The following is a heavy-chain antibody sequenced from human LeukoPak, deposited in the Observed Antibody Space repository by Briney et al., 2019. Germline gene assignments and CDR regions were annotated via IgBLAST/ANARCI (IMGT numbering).Heavy chain of an antibody. V-gene: IGHV3-74*01. J-gene: IGHJ4*02. D-gene: IGHD3-22*01. Sequence: PGGSLRLSCAASGFTFSSYWMHWVRQAPGKGLVWVSRINSDGSSTNYADSVKGRFTISRDNAKNTLYLQMNSLRAKDTAVYYCAKYQGGYRDNYWGQGTLVTVSS. CDR1: GFTFSSYW. CDR3: AKYQGGYRDNY. CDR2: INSDGSST.